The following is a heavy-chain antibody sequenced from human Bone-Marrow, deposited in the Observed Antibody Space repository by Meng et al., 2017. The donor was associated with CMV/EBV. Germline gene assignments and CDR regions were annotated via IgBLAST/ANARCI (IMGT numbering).Heavy chain of an antibody. CDR1: GYTFTGYY. D-gene: IGHD1-7*01. CDR2: INPSGGST. J-gene: IGHJ6*01. CDR3: ARPAGTTGTDYGMAV. V-gene: IGHV1-46*01. Sequence: ASVKVSCKASGYTFTGYYMHWVRQAPGQGLEWMGIINPSGGSTSYAQKFQGRVTMTRDTSTSTVYMELSSLRSEDTAVYYCARPAGTTGTDYGMAVWGQGTMVTGSS.